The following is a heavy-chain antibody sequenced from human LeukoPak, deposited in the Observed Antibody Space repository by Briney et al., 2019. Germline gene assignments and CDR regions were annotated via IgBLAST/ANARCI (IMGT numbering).Heavy chain of an antibody. Sequence: GGSLRLFCAASGFAFSDSWMTWIRQAPGKGLEWVAFIKGDGSAKEYVDSVKSRFTISRDNAKNSLYLQMNSLRAEDTALYYCAKTPFVVPVPAYFDYWGQGTLVTVSS. V-gene: IGHV3-7*03. CDR3: AKTPFVVPVPAYFDY. D-gene: IGHD2-2*01. CDR2: IKGDGSAK. CDR1: GFAFSDSW. J-gene: IGHJ4*02.